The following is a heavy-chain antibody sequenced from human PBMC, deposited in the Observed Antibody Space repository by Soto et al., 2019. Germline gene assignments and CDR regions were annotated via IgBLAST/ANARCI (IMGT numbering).Heavy chain of an antibody. J-gene: IGHJ4*02. V-gene: IGHV1-69*06. D-gene: IGHD3-10*01. CDR3: CRAMLRRGVYYFDY. CDR1: GGTFNSYG. CDR2: IIPISDTT. Sequence: QVQLVQSGAEVKRPGSSVKVSCKASGGTFNSYGISWVRQAPGQGLEWMEGIIPISDTTHYAQTFQGRVTITADKSTNTAYMELSSLRSEDTAMYYCCRAMLRRGVYYFDYWGQGTLVTVSA.